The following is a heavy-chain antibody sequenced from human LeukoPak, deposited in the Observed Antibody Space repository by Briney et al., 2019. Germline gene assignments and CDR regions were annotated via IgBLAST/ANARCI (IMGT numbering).Heavy chain of an antibody. V-gene: IGHV3-23*01. CDR3: AKAVGSSGYFSRDAFDI. J-gene: IGHJ3*02. Sequence: GGSLRLPCAASGFTFSSYAMSWVRQAPGKGLEWVAVISGGGSGTYYADSVRGRFTISRDNSKNTVYLQMNSLRAEDTAIYYSAKAVGSSGYFSRDAFDIWGQGTMVTVSS. CDR1: GFTFSSYA. CDR2: ISGGGSGT. D-gene: IGHD3-22*01.